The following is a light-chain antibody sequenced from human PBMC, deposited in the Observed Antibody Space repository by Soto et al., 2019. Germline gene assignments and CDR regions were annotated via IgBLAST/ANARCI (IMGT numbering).Light chain of an antibody. J-gene: IGKJ1*01. V-gene: IGKV1-5*03. CDR2: KAS. CDR1: QTISSW. Sequence: DIQMTQSPSTLYGSVGDRVTITCPASQTISSWVAWYQQKPGKAPKLLIYKASTLKSGVPSRFSGSGSGTEFTLTISSLQTDDSATYYCQHYNSYSEAFGQGTKL. CDR3: QHYNSYSEA.